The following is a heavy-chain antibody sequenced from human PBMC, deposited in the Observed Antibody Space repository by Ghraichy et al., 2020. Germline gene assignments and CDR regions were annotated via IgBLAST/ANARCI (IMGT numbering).Heavy chain of an antibody. CDR3: ARRPYYDILTGYYGAFDI. V-gene: IGHV4-39*01. CDR2: IYYSGST. J-gene: IGHJ3*02. CDR1: GGSISSSSYY. D-gene: IGHD3-9*01. Sequence: SETLSLTCTVSGGSISSSSYYWGWIRQPPGKGLEWIGSIYYSGSTYYNPSLKSRVTISVDTSKNQFSLKLSSVTAADTAVYYCARRPYYDILTGYYGAFDIWGQGTMVTVSS.